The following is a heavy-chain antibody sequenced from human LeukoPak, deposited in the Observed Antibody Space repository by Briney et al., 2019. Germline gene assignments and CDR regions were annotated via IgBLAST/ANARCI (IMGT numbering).Heavy chain of an antibody. CDR2: IYWDDDK. CDR1: GFSLSTSGVG. D-gene: IGHD5-18*01. J-gene: IGHJ5*02. CDR3: ARRGSSYGRSWFDP. V-gene: IGHV2-5*02. Sequence: SGPTLVKPTQTLTLTCTFSGFSLSTSGVGVGWIRQPPGKALEWLALIYWDDDKRYSPSLKSRLTITKDTSKNQVVLTMTNMDPVDTATYYCARRGSSYGRSWFDPWGQGTLVTVSS.